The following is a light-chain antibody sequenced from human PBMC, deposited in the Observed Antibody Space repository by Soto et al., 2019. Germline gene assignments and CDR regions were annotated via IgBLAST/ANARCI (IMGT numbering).Light chain of an antibody. CDR1: QTIRND. CDR2: AAS. CDR3: LQDYDYPLT. Sequence: AIQMTQSPSSLSASVGDRVTITCRASQTIRNDLGWYQQKPGKAPKLLIYAASSLRSGVPSRFSGSGSGTDFTLTISSLQPEDFASYYCLQDYDYPLTFGQGTKVDIK. J-gene: IGKJ1*01. V-gene: IGKV1-6*01.